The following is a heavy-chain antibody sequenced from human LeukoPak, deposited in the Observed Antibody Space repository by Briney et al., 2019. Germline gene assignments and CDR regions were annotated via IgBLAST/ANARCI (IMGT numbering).Heavy chain of an antibody. CDR3: ARGSPFTMVRGVIETDY. CDR2: ISSSSSTI. V-gene: IGHV3-48*04. CDR1: GFTFSSYS. J-gene: IGHJ4*02. D-gene: IGHD3-10*01. Sequence: GGSLRLSCAASGFTFSSYSMNWVRQAPGKGLEWVSYISSSSSTIYYADSVKGRFTISRDNAKNSLYLQMNSLRAEDTAVYYCARGSPFTMVRGVIETDYWGQGTLVTVSS.